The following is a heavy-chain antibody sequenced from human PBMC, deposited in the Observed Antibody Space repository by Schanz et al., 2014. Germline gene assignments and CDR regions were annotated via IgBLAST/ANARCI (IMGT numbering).Heavy chain of an antibody. Sequence: EVRLVESGGGLVEPGGSLRLSCSGSGFTFSEVYMSLVRQAPGKGLEWVGRIENNANCATTDYAAPVKGRFTVSRDDSRNTVYLQMNTLRTDDTALYYCTTFNNRDALYIWGQGTMVSVSS. J-gene: IGHJ3*02. D-gene: IGHD1-20*01. CDR3: TTFNNRDALYI. CDR1: GFTFSEVY. CDR2: IENNANCATT. V-gene: IGHV3-15*04.